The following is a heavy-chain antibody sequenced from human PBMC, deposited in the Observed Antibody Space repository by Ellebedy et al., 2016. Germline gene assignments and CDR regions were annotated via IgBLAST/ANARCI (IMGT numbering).Heavy chain of an antibody. V-gene: IGHV3-49*03. CDR1: GFTFGDYA. CDR3: TRVKRIQLWLSASEYYFDY. D-gene: IGHD5-18*01. Sequence: GESLKISCTASGFTFGDYAMSWFRQAPGKGLEWVGFIRSKAYGGTTEYAASVKGRFTISRDDSKSIAYLQMNSLKTEDTAVYYCTRVKRIQLWLSASEYYFDYWGQGTLVTVSS. CDR2: IRSKAYGGTT. J-gene: IGHJ4*02.